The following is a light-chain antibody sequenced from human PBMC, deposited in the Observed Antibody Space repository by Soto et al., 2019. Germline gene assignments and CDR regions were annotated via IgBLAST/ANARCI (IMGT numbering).Light chain of an antibody. J-gene: IGKJ1*01. CDR3: QQYHGYSRT. Sequence: DIQVTQSPSSLSASVGDTISITCRASQSISASLAWYQQKPGKAPDLLISDVSNLERGVASRFSGSGSGTEFTLTISSMQPDDFATYYCQQYHGYSRTFGQGTKVDIK. V-gene: IGKV1-5*01. CDR2: DVS. CDR1: QSISAS.